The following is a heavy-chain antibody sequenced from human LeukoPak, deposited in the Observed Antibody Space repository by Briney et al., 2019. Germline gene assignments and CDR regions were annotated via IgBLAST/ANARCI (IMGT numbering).Heavy chain of an antibody. CDR1: GYSISSGYC. Sequence: SETLSLTCTVTGYSISSGYCWGWIRQPPGKGLEWIGSIYHSGSTYYNPSLKSRVTISVDTSKNQFSLKLSSVTAADTAVYYCASYGSGYWGQGTLVTVSS. D-gene: IGHD1-1*01. CDR2: IYHSGST. J-gene: IGHJ4*02. CDR3: ASYGSGY. V-gene: IGHV4-38-2*02.